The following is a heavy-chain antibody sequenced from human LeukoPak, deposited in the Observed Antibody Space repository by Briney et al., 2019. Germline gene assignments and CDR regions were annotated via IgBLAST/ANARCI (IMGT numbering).Heavy chain of an antibody. CDR1: GFTFSSYA. Sequence: GRSLRLSCAASGFTFSSYAMHWVRQAPGKGLEWVAVISYDGSNKYYADSVKGRFTISRDNSKNTLYLQMSSLRAEDTAVYYCAKPRWVTTNNYDYWGLGTLVTVSS. CDR3: AKPRWVTTNNYDY. CDR2: ISYDGSNK. V-gene: IGHV3-30*04. J-gene: IGHJ4*02. D-gene: IGHD4-17*01.